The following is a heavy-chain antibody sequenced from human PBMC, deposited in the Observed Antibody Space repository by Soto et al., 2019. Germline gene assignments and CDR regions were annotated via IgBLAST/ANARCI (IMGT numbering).Heavy chain of an antibody. J-gene: IGHJ4*02. CDR2: IRSRSNGYAT. CDR3: PRPGYSNYDSDY. CDR1: GFTLSGSV. V-gene: IGHV3-73*01. D-gene: IGHD5-12*01. Sequence: PGGSLRLSCAASGFTLSGSVIYWVRQASGKGLEWVGRIRSRSNGYATAYAASVRGRITISRDDSKNTAYLQMDSLKPEDTAVYYCPRPGYSNYDSDYWGQGTLVTVSS.